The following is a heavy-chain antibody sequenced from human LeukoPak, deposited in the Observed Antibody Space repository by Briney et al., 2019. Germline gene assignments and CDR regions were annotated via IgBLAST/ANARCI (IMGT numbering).Heavy chain of an antibody. CDR1: DGSVSSADFY. CDR2: IHYSGRT. J-gene: IGHJ6*04. Sequence: PSETLSLTCSVPDGSVSSADFYWSWIRQHPGKGLEWIGHIHYSGRTYYNPSLKSRVAISLDTSKNQFSLKLGSVTAADTAVYYCARDRYSGYDWDFYYYGMDVWGKGTTVTVSS. V-gene: IGHV4-31*03. CDR3: ARDRYSGYDWDFYYYGMDV. D-gene: IGHD5-12*01.